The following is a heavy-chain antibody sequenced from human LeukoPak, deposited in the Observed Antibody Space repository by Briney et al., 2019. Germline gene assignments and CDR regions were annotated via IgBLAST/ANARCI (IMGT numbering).Heavy chain of an antibody. CDR1: GFTFSNYS. D-gene: IGHD5-12*01. CDR3: ARVWRCGYDRDY. J-gene: IGHJ4*02. V-gene: IGHV3-21*01. CDR2: ISTSDSYT. Sequence: PGGSLRLSCAASGFTFSNYSMNWVRQAPGEGLEWVSYISTSDSYTYYADSVKGRFTISRDNAKNSLYLQMNSLRAEDTAVYYCARVWRCGYDRDYWGQGTLVTVSS.